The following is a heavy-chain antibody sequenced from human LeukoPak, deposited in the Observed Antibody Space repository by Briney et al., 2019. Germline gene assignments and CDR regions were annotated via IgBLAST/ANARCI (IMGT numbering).Heavy chain of an antibody. V-gene: IGHV3-11*06. D-gene: IGHD6-19*01. CDR2: ISSSSSYI. J-gene: IGHJ4*02. CDR1: GFTFSDYY. Sequence: GGSLRLSCAASGFTFSDYYMSWIRQAPGKGLEWVSSISSSSSYIYYADSVKGRFTISRDNAKNSLYPQMNSLRAEDTAVYYCARDNSGWYDYWGQGTLVTVSS. CDR3: ARDNSGWYDY.